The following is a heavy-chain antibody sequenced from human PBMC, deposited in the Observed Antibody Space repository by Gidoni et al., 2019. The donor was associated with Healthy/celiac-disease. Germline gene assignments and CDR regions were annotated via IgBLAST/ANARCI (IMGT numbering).Heavy chain of an antibody. V-gene: IGHV3-9*01. CDR2: ISWNSGSI. CDR1: GFPFDAYA. D-gene: IGHD6-19*01. CDR3: AKDMASSGWYGSYYYYYGMDV. J-gene: IGHJ6*02. Sequence: EVQLVESGGGLVQPGRSLRLSCAASGFPFDAYAMHWVRQAPGKGLEWVSGISWNSGSIGYADSVKGRFTISRDNAKNSLYLQMNSLRAEDTALYYCAKDMASSGWYGSYYYYYGMDVWGQGTTVTVSS.